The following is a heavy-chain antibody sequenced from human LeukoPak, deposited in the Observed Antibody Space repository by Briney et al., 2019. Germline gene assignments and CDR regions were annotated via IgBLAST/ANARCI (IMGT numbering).Heavy chain of an antibody. J-gene: IGHJ5*02. D-gene: IGHD3-3*01. Sequence: SETLSLTCTVSGGSLSSGSYYWSWIRQPAGKGLEWIGRIYTSGSTNYNPSLKSRVTISVDTSKNQFCLKLSSVTAADTAVYYCARSGVDFWSGYNWFDPWGQGTLVTVSS. CDR2: IYTSGST. CDR1: GGSLSSGSYY. V-gene: IGHV4-61*02. CDR3: ARSGVDFWSGYNWFDP.